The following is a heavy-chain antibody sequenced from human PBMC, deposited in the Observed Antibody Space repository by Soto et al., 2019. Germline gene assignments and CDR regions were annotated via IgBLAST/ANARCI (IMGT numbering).Heavy chain of an antibody. CDR2: IYHSGST. D-gene: IGHD6-6*01. V-gene: IGHV4-4*02. CDR3: ARETYRSSSGKYFDD. Sequence: PXETLSLPLAVSGGSISSSDWWSWVRQPPGKGLEWIGEIYHSGSTNYNPSLKSRVTISVDKSKNQFSLKLSSVTAADTAVYYCARETYRSSSGKYFDDWGQGTLVTVSS. CDR1: GGSISSSDW. J-gene: IGHJ4*02.